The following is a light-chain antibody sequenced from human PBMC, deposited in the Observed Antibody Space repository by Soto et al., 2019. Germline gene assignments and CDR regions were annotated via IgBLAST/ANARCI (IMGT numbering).Light chain of an antibody. V-gene: IGKV1-8*01. CDR1: QGISSY. CDR2: AAS. CDR3: QQYYSYPYT. Sequence: AIRMTQSPSSLSPSTGDRVTITCRASQGISSYLAWYQQKPGKAPKLLIYAASTLQSGVPSRFSGSGSGTDFTLTISCLQSEDFATHYCQQYYSYPYTFGQGTKLEIK. J-gene: IGKJ2*01.